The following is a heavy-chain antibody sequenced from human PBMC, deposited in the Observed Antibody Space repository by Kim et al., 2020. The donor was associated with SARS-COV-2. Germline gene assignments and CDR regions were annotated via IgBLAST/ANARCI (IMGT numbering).Heavy chain of an antibody. V-gene: IGHV4-4*02. CDR2: IYHSGPP. J-gene: IGHJ6*02. CDR1: GGSISSNNW. CDR3: ARPVAGSVWDV. D-gene: IGHD6-19*01. Sequence: SETLSLTCGVSGGSISSNNWWSWVRQPPGKGLEWIGDIYHSGPPNSNPSLKRRATLSVDKSKNQFFLNLKSMPAADTGDYYCARPVAGSVWDVWGQGTTV.